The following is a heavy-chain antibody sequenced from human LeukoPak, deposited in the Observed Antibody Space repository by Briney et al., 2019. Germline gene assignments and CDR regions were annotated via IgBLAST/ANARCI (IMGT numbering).Heavy chain of an antibody. J-gene: IGHJ4*02. D-gene: IGHD5-18*01. CDR3: TREAGIPPNTQQWPTSVDY. CDR2: IKQDGSEK. Sequence: PSETLSLTCTVSGGSISNNYWSWIRQSPGKGLEWVANIKQDGSEKYYVDSVKGRFTISRDNAKNSLYLQMNSLRAEDTAVYYCTREAGIPPNTQQWPTSVDYWGQGTLVTVSS. V-gene: IGHV3-7*05. CDR1: GGSISNNY.